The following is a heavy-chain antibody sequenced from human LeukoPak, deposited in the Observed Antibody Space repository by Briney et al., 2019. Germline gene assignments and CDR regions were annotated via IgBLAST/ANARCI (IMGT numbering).Heavy chain of an antibody. D-gene: IGHD6-19*01. Sequence: GGSLRLSCAASGFTFSSYSMNWVRQAPGKGLEWVSSISSSSSYIYYADSVKGRFTISRDNTKNSLYLQMNSLRADDTAVYYCARDAPSGFFYWGQGTLVTVSS. J-gene: IGHJ4*02. CDR2: ISSSSSYI. V-gene: IGHV3-21*01. CDR3: ARDAPSGFFY. CDR1: GFTFSSYS.